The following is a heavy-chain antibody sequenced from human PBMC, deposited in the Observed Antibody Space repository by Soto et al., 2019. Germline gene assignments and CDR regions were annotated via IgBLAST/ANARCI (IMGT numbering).Heavy chain of an antibody. V-gene: IGHV1-18*01. Sequence: EASVKVSCKASNYPFTSYGFAWVRQAPGHGLQWLGRISSYNNNADYAQEFQGRITMTTDTSTTTAVMELRSLTSDDTGVYYCARDSNPFGVVIRSPEKQKYGMDVWGQGTTVTVSS. CDR3: ARDSNPFGVVIRSPEKQKYGMDV. CDR1: NYPFTSYG. J-gene: IGHJ6*02. D-gene: IGHD3-3*01. CDR2: ISSYNNNA.